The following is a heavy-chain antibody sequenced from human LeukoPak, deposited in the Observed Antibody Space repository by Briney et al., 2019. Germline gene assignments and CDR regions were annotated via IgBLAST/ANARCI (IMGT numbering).Heavy chain of an antibody. CDR1: GYTFSTYW. CDR3: ARNVYRTFDS. V-gene: IGHV3-7*01. D-gene: IGHD1-14*01. CDR2: IKQDGSEK. J-gene: IGHJ4*02. Sequence: QSGGSLRLSCAPSGYTFSTYWMSWVRQARGGGLEWVAHIKQDGSEKYYVDSVKDRFTISRDNAKNSLYLQMNSLRVEDTAVYYCARNVYRTFDSWDQGTLGTVSS.